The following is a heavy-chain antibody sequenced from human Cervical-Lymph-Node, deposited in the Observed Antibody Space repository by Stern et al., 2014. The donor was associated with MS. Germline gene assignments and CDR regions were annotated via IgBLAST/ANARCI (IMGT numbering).Heavy chain of an antibody. CDR2: INPSGGST. CDR1: GYTFTSYY. J-gene: IGHJ5*02. D-gene: IGHD3-22*01. V-gene: IGHV1-46*03. Sequence: QVQLVQSGAEVKKPGASVKVSCKASGYTFTSYYMHWVRHAPGQGLEWMGIINPSGGSTSYAQKFQGRVTMTRDTSTSTVYMELSSLRSEDTAVYYCARDQAYYYDSSGYYVQWFDPWGQGTLVTVSS. CDR3: ARDQAYYYDSSGYYVQWFDP.